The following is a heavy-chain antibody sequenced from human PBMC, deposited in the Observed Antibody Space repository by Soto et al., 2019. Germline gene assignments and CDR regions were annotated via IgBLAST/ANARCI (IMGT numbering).Heavy chain of an antibody. J-gene: IGHJ5*02. V-gene: IGHV3-33*01. CDR2: IWYDGSNK. Sequence: QVQLVESGGGVVQPGRSLRLSCAASGFTFSHYGMHCVRQAPGKGLEWVALIWYDGSNKYYADSVKGRFTISRDNSNNTLHLHMNSLRDEDTAVYYCARGFSYASNWFDPWGQGTLVTVSS. CDR1: GFTFSHYG. CDR3: ARGFSYASNWFDP. D-gene: IGHD5-18*01.